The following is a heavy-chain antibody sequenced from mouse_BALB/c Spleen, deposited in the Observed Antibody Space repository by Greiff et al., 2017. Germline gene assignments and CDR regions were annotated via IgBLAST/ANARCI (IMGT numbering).Heavy chain of an antibody. D-gene: IGHD2-4*01. CDR1: GFTFSSYT. J-gene: IGHJ3*01. Sequence: EVKLVESGGGLVKPGGSLKLSCAASGFTFSSYTMSWVRQTPEKRLEWVATISSGGSYTYYPDSVKGRFTISRDNAKNTLYLQMSSLKSEDTAMYYCTRALMITGGVFAYWGQGTLATVSA. V-gene: IGHV5-6-4*01. CDR3: TRALMITGGVFAY. CDR2: ISSGGSYT.